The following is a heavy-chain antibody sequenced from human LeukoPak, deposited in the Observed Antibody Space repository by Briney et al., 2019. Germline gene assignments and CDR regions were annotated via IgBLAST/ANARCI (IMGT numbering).Heavy chain of an antibody. CDR2: ISSSSSYI. CDR1: GFTFSSYS. V-gene: IGHV3-21*01. Sequence: GGSLRLSCAASGFTFSSYSMNWVRQAPGKGLEWVSSISSSSSYIYYADSVKGRFTISGDNAKNSLYLQMNSLRAEDTAVYYCARDRHRCSTSCPNWFDPWGQGTLVTVSS. D-gene: IGHD2-2*01. J-gene: IGHJ5*02. CDR3: ARDRHRCSTSCPNWFDP.